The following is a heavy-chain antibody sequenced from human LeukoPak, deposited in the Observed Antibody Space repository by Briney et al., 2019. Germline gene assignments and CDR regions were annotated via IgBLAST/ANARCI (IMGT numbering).Heavy chain of an antibody. D-gene: IGHD3-10*01. CDR3: ARDNRLSGSYYRHFDY. Sequence: GGSLRLSCAASGFTFSSYEMNWVRQAPGKGLEWVSYISSSGSTIYYADSVKGRFTISRDNAKNSLYLQMNSLRAEDTAVYYCARDNRLSGSYYRHFDYWGQGTLVTVSS. CDR1: GFTFSSYE. CDR2: ISSSGSTI. J-gene: IGHJ4*02. V-gene: IGHV3-48*03.